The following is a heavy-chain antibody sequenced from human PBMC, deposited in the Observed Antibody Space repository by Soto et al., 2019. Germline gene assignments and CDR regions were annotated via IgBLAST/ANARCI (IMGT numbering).Heavy chain of an antibody. CDR2: TSGGGDVA. J-gene: IGHJ2*01. CDR3: VKKSIGTVTNPVYWPFDL. V-gene: IGHV3-23*01. Sequence: EVQLLESGGGLIQPGGSLRLSCTASGFTFINYAMNWVRQAPGKGLEWVSGTSGGGDVAFYADSVKGRFAISRDNSKNTLYLQMNSLRAEDTALYYCVKKSIGTVTNPVYWPFDLWGRGTLVTVSS. D-gene: IGHD4-17*01. CDR1: GFTFINYA.